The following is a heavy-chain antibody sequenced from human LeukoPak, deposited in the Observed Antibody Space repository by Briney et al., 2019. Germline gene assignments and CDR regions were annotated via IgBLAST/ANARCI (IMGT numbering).Heavy chain of an antibody. CDR1: GGSFSGYY. D-gene: IGHD2-15*01. CDR3: ASTGYCIGGSCYSNYFDH. Sequence: SETLSLTCAVYGGSFSGYYWSWIRQPPGKGLEWIGEINHSGSTNYNPSLKSQVTISVDTSKNQVSLKLSSVSAADTAVYYCASTGYCIGGSCYSNYFDHWGQGTLVTVSS. V-gene: IGHV4-34*01. J-gene: IGHJ4*02. CDR2: INHSGST.